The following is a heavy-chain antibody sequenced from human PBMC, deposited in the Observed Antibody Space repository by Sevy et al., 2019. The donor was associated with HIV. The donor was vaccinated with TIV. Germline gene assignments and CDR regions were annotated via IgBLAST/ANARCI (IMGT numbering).Heavy chain of an antibody. Sequence: GGSLRLSCAXXXXXFRSXXMHWVRQAPGKGLEWVAVIWDNGSKKYYADSVKGRFTISRDNSKNTLYLQMNSLRAEDTAVYYCARGGYCTXNVCXGXXXXXGRGTLVTVSS. CDR3: ARGGYCTXNVCXGXXXX. CDR1: XXXFRSXX. V-gene: IGHV3-33*01. D-gene: IGHD2-8*01. J-gene: IGHJ4*02. CDR2: IWDNGSKK.